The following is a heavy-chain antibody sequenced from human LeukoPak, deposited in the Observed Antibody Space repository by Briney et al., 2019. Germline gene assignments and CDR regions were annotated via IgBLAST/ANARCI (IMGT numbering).Heavy chain of an antibody. CDR2: INHSGGT. CDR1: GGSFSGYY. J-gene: IGHJ4*02. Sequence: SETLSLTCAVYGGSFSGYYWSWIRQPPGKGLEWVGEINHSGGTNYNPSLKSRVTISVDTSKNQFSLKLSSVTAADTAVYYCARGRERDGYPTNFDYWGQGTLVTVSS. CDR3: ARGRERDGYPTNFDY. D-gene: IGHD5-24*01. V-gene: IGHV4-34*01.